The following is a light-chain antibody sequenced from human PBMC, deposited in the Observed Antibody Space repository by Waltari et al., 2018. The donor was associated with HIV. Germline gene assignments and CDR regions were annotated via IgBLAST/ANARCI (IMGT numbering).Light chain of an antibody. CDR3: HQYDSTPPT. V-gene: IGKV4-1*01. CDR2: WAS. Sequence: VMTQSPDSLAVSLGERATINCKSSQSVLFSSNNKNYLAWYQPKPGQPPKLLIYWASARESGVPDRFTGSGSGTDFTLTISSLQAEDVATYYCHQYDSTPPTFGQGTKVEIK. J-gene: IGKJ1*01. CDR1: QSVLFSSNNKNY.